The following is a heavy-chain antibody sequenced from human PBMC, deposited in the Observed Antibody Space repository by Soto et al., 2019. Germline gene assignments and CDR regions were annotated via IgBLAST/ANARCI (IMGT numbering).Heavy chain of an antibody. D-gene: IGHD3-9*01. J-gene: IGHJ6*02. V-gene: IGHV3-33*01. CDR2: IWYDGSNK. CDR3: ARGGVYDTPEGFYGMDV. CDR1: GFTFSSYG. Sequence: PGGALRLSCAASGFTFSSYGMHWVRQAPGKGLEWVAVIWYDGSNKYYADSVKGRFTISRDNSKNTLYLQMNSLRAEDTAVYYCARGGVYDTPEGFYGMDVWGQGSTVLVSS.